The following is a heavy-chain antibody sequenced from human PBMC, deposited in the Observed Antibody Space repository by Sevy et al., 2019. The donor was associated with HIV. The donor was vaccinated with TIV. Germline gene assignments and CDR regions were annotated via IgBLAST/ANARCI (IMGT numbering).Heavy chain of an antibody. V-gene: IGHV3-48*03. CDR2: ISSSGSLI. D-gene: IGHD3-22*01. CDR1: EFTFSSYE. CDR3: AGGVVIGTAFDY. Sequence: GGSLRLSCAASEFTFSSYEMNWVRQAPGKGLEWVSYISSSGSLIYYADSVKGRFTISSDNAKNSLYLQMNSLRAEDTAVYYWAGGVVIGTAFDYWGQGTLVTVSS. J-gene: IGHJ4*02.